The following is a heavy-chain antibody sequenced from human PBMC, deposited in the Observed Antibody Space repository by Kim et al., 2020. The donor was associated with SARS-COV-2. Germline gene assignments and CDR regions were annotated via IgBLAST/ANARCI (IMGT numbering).Heavy chain of an antibody. CDR2: ISAYNGNT. Sequence: ASVKVSCKASGYTFTSYGISWVRQAPGQGLEWMGWISAYNGNTNYAQKLQGRVTMTTDTSTSTAYMELRSLRSDDTAVYYCARESITMVRGVIILYDRGMDVWGQGTTVTVSS. D-gene: IGHD3-10*01. CDR1: GYTFTSYG. CDR3: ARESITMVRGVIILYDRGMDV. J-gene: IGHJ6*02. V-gene: IGHV1-18*01.